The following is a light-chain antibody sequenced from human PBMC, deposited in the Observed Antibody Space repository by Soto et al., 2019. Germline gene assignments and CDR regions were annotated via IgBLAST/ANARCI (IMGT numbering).Light chain of an antibody. V-gene: IGKV3-20*01. CDR1: QSISSTY. CDR2: GTS. Sequence: EIVLTQSPGTLSLSPGERATLSCRASQSISSTYLAWYQQKPGQAPRLLIYGTSTRATGVPARFSGSGSGTDFTLTISSLEAEDVAFYWCQQYFDVPFTFGGGTKVDI. J-gene: IGKJ4*01. CDR3: QQYFDVPFT.